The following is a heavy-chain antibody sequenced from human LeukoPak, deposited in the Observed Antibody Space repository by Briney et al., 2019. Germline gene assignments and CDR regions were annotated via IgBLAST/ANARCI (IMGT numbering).Heavy chain of an antibody. Sequence: PGRSLRLSCAASGFTFSSYGMHWVRQAPGKGLEWVAVISYDGSNKYHADSVKGRFTISRDNSKNTLYLQMNSLRAEDTAVYYCAKRAYYYGSGSYYKDAFDIWGQGTMVTVSS. V-gene: IGHV3-30*18. D-gene: IGHD3-10*01. CDR2: ISYDGSNK. CDR1: GFTFSSYG. CDR3: AKRAYYYGSGSYYKDAFDI. J-gene: IGHJ3*02.